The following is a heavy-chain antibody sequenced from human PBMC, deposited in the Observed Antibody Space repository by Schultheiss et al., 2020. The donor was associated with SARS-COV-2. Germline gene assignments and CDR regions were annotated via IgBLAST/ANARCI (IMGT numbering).Heavy chain of an antibody. V-gene: IGHV1-18*01. CDR3: ARRLTLSGTDWFDP. CDR2: ISAYNGNT. J-gene: IGHJ5*02. CDR1: GYTFTSYG. D-gene: IGHD3-16*01. Sequence: ASVKVSCKASGYTFTSYGISWVRQAPGQGLEWMGWISAYNGNTNYAQKLQGRVTMTTDTSTSTAYMELRSLRSDDTAVYYCARRLTLSGTDWFDPWGQGTLVTVSS.